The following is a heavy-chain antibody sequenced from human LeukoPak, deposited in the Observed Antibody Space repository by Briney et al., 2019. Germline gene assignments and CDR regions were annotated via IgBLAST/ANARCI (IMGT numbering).Heavy chain of an antibody. D-gene: IGHD6-19*01. V-gene: IGHV4-59*01. CDR1: GGSISSYY. J-gene: IGHJ1*01. CDR2: IYYSGST. CDR3: ARGGWYPESFQH. Sequence: SETLSLTCTVSGGSISSYYWSWIRQPPGKGLEWIGYIYYSGSTNYNPSLRSRVTISVDTSKNQFSLKLSSVTAADTAVYYCARGGWYPESFQHWGQGALVTVSS.